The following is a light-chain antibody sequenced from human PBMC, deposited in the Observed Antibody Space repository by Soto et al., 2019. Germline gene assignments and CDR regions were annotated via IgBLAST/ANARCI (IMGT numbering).Light chain of an antibody. V-gene: IGKV3-15*01. J-gene: IGKJ1*01. Sequence: EIVLTQSPATLSVSPGEGVTLSCRASQSVDINLAWYQQKPGQAPRLLIYGASTRATDMSGTFSGRGSGTEFTLTISNLRPEDFAVYYCQQYRHWPRTFGQGTKVDIK. CDR2: GAS. CDR1: QSVDIN. CDR3: QQYRHWPRT.